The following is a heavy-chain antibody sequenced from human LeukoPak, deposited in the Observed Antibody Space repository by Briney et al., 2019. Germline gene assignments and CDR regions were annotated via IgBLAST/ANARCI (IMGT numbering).Heavy chain of an antibody. Sequence: GGSLRLSCAASGFTFSNYWMHWVRQAPGKGLVWVSRINTDGSSTSYADSVKGRFTISRDNAKNTLYLQMNSLRAEDTAVYYCARGSDYGDYEGIDYWGQGTLVTVSS. CDR3: ARGSDYGDYEGIDY. D-gene: IGHD4-17*01. V-gene: IGHV3-74*01. CDR1: GFTFSNYW. CDR2: INTDGSST. J-gene: IGHJ4*02.